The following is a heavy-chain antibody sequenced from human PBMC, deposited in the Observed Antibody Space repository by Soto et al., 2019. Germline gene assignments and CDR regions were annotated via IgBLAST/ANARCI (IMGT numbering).Heavy chain of an antibody. D-gene: IGHD2-21*02. V-gene: IGHV3-48*01. CDR3: ARDSSYCGGDCYPGDAFDI. CDR2: ISSSSSTI. J-gene: IGHJ3*02. Sequence: HPGGSLRLSCAASGFTFSSYSMNWVRQAPGKGLEWVSYISSSSSTIYYADSVKGRFTISRDNAKNSLYLQMNSLRAEDTAVYYCARDSSYCGGDCYPGDAFDIWGQGTMVTVS. CDR1: GFTFSSYS.